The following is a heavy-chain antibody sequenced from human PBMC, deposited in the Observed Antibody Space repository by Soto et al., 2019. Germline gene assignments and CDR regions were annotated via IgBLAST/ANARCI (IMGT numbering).Heavy chain of an antibody. Sequence: QVQLVQSGAEVKKPGSSVKVSCKASGGTFSSYAISWVRQAPGQGLEWMGGIIPIFGTANYAQKFQGRVTITADESTSTAYMELSSLRSEDTAVYSCARSRWISTSCSYYGMDVWGQGTTVTVSS. J-gene: IGHJ6*02. CDR1: GGTFSSYA. CDR2: IIPIFGTA. V-gene: IGHV1-69*12. CDR3: ARSRWISTSCSYYGMDV. D-gene: IGHD2-2*01.